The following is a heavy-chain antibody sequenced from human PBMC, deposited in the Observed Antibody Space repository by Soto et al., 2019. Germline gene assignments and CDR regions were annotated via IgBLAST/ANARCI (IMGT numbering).Heavy chain of an antibody. CDR3: ATGARIAVAGPLDY. CDR1: GLTFSAYA. J-gene: IGHJ4*02. V-gene: IGHV3-23*01. D-gene: IGHD6-19*01. CDR2: ISRSGSST. Sequence: EVQLLESGGGLVQPGGSLRLSCAASGLTFSAYAMSWVRQAPGKGLEWVSTISRSGSSTYYADSVKGRFTISRDNSKNTLVLQMSSLRAEDTAVYYCATGARIAVAGPLDYWGQGTLVTVSS.